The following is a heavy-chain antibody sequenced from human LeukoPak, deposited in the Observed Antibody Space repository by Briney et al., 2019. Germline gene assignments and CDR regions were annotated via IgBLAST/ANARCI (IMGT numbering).Heavy chain of an antibody. D-gene: IGHD6-19*01. CDR2: ISYDGSNK. V-gene: IGHV3-30*18. Sequence: GRSLRLSCAAPGFSFSSYGMYWVRQAPGKGLEWVAVISYDGSNKFYADSVKGRFTISRDNSKNTLYLQMNSLRAEDTAVYYCAKLGYSSGWYDFQIDAFDFWGQGTMVTVSS. J-gene: IGHJ3*01. CDR3: AKLGYSSGWYDFQIDAFDF. CDR1: GFSFSSYG.